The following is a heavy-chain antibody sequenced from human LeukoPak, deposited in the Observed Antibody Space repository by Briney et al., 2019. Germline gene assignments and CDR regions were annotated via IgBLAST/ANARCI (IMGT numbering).Heavy chain of an antibody. D-gene: IGHD1-26*01. Sequence: GGSLRLSCAASGFTVGSYYMTWVRQAPGKGLEWVSIIYSAGSTYYADSVKGRFTISRDNSKNTLYLQMDSLRAEDTAVYYCARANSGSHSYFQHWGQGTLVTVSS. V-gene: IGHV3-53*01. J-gene: IGHJ1*01. CDR2: IYSAGST. CDR1: GFTVGSYY. CDR3: ARANSGSHSYFQH.